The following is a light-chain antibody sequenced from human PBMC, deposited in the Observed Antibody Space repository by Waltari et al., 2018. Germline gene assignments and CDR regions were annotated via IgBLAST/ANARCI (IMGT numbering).Light chain of an antibody. CDR2: EVN. Sequence: QSALTQPASVSGSPEQSITISCTGTSSDVGSYNLVSWYQQHPGKAPKLMISEVNERPWVVAIRCTVSKSGNTASLTISGLQAEDEAEYFCCSYARSSTVLFGGGTKLTVL. CDR1: SSDVGSYNL. V-gene: IGLV2-23*02. J-gene: IGLJ2*01. CDR3: CSYARSSTVL.